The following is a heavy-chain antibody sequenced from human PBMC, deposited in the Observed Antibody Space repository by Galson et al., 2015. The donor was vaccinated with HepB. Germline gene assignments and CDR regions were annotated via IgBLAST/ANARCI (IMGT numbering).Heavy chain of an antibody. CDR3: ARVPPPIIVGAGEGWFDP. D-gene: IGHD1-26*01. CDR1: GYTFTGYY. CDR2: INPNSGGT. J-gene: IGHJ5*02. V-gene: IGHV1-2*02. Sequence: SVKVSCKASGYTFTGYYMHWVRQAPGQGLEWTGWINPNSGGTNYAQKFQGRVTMTRDTSISTAYMELSRLRFDDTAVYYCARVPPPIIVGAGEGWFDPWGQGTLVTVSS.